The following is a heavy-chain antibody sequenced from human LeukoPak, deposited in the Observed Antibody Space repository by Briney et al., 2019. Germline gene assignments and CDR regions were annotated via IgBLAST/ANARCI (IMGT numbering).Heavy chain of an antibody. CDR2: ITSSSTYI. CDR3: ARGGRYCTNGICSNDAFDI. J-gene: IGHJ3*02. CDR1: GFTFSRYS. Sequence: GGSLRLSCAASGFTFSRYSMNWVRQAPGKGLEWVSSITSSSTYIYYADSVKGRFTISRDNAKNSLYLQMTSLRAEDTAVYYCARGGRYCTNGICSNDAFDIWGQGTMVTVSS. V-gene: IGHV3-21*01. D-gene: IGHD2-8*01.